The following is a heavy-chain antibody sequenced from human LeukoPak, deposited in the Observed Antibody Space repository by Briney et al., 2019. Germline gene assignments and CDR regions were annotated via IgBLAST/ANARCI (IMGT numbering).Heavy chain of an antibody. V-gene: IGHV3-7*03. CDR3: AKCAGVVTLDAFDI. D-gene: IGHD3-3*01. Sequence: PGGSLRLSCAASGFSFSFYWMSWVRQAPGKGLEWLANIKQDGSETHYVDSVKGRFTISRDNSKNTLYLQMNSLRAEDTAVYYCAKCAGVVTLDAFDIWGQGTMDTVSS. J-gene: IGHJ3*02. CDR1: GFSFSFYW. CDR2: IKQDGSET.